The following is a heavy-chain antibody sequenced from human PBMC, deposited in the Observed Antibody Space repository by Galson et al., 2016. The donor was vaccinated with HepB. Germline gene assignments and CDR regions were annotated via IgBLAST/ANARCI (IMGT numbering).Heavy chain of an antibody. J-gene: IGHJ3*02. V-gene: IGHV3-23*01. CDR3: AKISPVGYNSGWGGSFDI. Sequence: SLRLSCAASGFSISIYSMNWVRQAPGKGLEWVSAIRGSGTGTSYTDSVTGRFTISRDNSKNTLYLQMNSLRAEDAAVYYCAKISPVGYNSGWGGSFDIWGRGTMVTVSS. CDR2: IRGSGTGT. CDR1: GFSISIYS. D-gene: IGHD6-19*01.